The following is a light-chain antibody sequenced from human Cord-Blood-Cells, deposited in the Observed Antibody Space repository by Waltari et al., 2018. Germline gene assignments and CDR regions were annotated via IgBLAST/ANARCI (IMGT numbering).Light chain of an antibody. CDR3: QAWDSSTDVV. CDR1: KLGDKY. CDR2: QDS. Sequence: SYELTQPPSVSVSPGQTASIPCSGDKLGDKYACWYQQKPGQSPVLVISQDSKRPSGIPELFSGSNSGNTATLTISGTQAMDEADYYCQAWDSSTDVVFGGGTKLTVL. V-gene: IGLV3-1*01. J-gene: IGLJ2*01.